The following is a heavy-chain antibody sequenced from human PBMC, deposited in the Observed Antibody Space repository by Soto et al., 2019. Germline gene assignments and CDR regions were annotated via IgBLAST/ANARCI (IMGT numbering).Heavy chain of an antibody. CDR1: GGSVSNKTYY. CDR2: GYYSGTT. Sequence: SETLSLTCSVSGGSVSNKTYYWSWIRQPPGKGLEWIGYGYYSGTTNYNPAPKSLATISVDLYNNQFSLILSPRTTADPALYYCARTTAVPNTLRSRSFFDYWGQGTLVTVSS. CDR3: ARTTAVPNTLRSRSFFDY. J-gene: IGHJ4*02. V-gene: IGHV4-61*01. D-gene: IGHD4-17*01.